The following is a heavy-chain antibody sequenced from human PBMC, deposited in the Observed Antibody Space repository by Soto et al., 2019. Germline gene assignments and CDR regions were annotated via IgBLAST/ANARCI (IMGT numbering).Heavy chain of an antibody. J-gene: IGHJ4*02. CDR2: IWYDGSNK. Sequence: QVQLVESGGGVVQPGRSLRLSCAASGFTFSSYGMHWVRQAPGKGLEWVAVIWYDGSNKYYGDSVKGRFTISRDNSKNTLYLQMNRLRAEDTAVYYCARDYYDVTAGTFDFDYWGQGTLVTVSS. CDR3: ARDYYDVTAGTFDFDY. D-gene: IGHD2-21*02. V-gene: IGHV3-33*01. CDR1: GFTFSSYG.